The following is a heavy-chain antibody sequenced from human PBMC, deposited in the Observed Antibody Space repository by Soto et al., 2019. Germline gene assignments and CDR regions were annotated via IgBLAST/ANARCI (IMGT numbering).Heavy chain of an antibody. CDR3: ARVGGYDYWFDP. V-gene: IGHV4-31*03. CDR1: GGSISSGGYY. CDR2: IYYSGST. Sequence: QVQLQESGPGLVKPSQTLSLTCTVSGGSISSGGYYWSWIRQHPGKGLEWIGYIYYSGSTYYNPSLKSRXXIXVXXSKNQFSLKLSSVTAADTAVYYCARVGGYDYWFDPWGQGTLVTVSS. D-gene: IGHD5-12*01. J-gene: IGHJ5*02.